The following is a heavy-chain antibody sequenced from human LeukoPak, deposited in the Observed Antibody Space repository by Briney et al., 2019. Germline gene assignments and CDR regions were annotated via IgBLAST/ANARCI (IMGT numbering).Heavy chain of an antibody. CDR3: ARVGVPAATYYFDY. CDR2: IYSGGST. CDR1: GFTVSSNY. D-gene: IGHD2-2*01. Sequence: GGSLRLSCAASGFTVSSNYMSWVRQAPGKGLEWVSVIYSGGSTYYADSVKGRFTISRDNSKNTLYLQMNSLRAEDTAVYYCARVGVPAATYYFDYWGQGTLVTVSS. V-gene: IGHV3-53*01. J-gene: IGHJ4*02.